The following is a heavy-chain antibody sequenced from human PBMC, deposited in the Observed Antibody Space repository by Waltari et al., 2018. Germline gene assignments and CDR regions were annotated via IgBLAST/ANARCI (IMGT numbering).Heavy chain of an antibody. CDR2: IYSGGSST. D-gene: IGHD3-22*01. V-gene: IGHV3-23*03. CDR1: GFTFSSYA. CDR3: AKLGYYYDSSGYPDAFDI. J-gene: IGHJ3*02. Sequence: EVQLLESGGGLVQPGGSLRLSCAASGFTFSSYAMSWVRQAPGTGLEWVSVIYSGGSSTYYADSVKGRFTISRDNSKNTLYLQMNSLRAEDTAVYYCAKLGYYYDSSGYPDAFDIWGQGTMVTVSS.